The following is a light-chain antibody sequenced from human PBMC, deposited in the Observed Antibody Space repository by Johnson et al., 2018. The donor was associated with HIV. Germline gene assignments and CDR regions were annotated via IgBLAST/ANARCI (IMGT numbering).Light chain of an antibody. Sequence: QSVLTQPPSVSAAPGRRVTVSCSGSSSNIGNNYVSWYQQLPGTVPKLLIYDNNKRPSGIPDRFSGSKSGTSATLGITGLQTGDEADYYCGTWDSGLGAVYVFGPGTKVTVL. V-gene: IGLV1-51*01. CDR2: DNN. J-gene: IGLJ1*01. CDR1: SSNIGNNY. CDR3: GTWDSGLGAVYV.